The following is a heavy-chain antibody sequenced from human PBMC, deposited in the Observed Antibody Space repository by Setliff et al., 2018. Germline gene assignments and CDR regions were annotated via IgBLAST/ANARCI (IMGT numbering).Heavy chain of an antibody. Sequence: GGSLRLSCAASGFTFSIYWMHWVRQVPGKGLEWVGFIRSKAYGGTTEYAASVKGRFTISRDDSESIAYLQMNSLKTEDTAVYYCIRLSSSAYYYMDTWGKGTTVTVSS. J-gene: IGHJ6*03. CDR3: IRLSSSAYYYMDT. D-gene: IGHD6-19*01. V-gene: IGHV3-49*04. CDR2: IRSKAYGGTT. CDR1: GFTFSIYW.